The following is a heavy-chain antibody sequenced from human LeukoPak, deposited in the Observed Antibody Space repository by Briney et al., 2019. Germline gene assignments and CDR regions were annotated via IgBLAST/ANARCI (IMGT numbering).Heavy chain of an antibody. V-gene: IGHV4-38-2*01. J-gene: IGHJ4*02. CDR1: GYSISNDSY. CDR3: ARGGIVVAVYFDF. CDR2: IYHTGSS. D-gene: IGHD2-15*01. Sequence: PSETLSLTCDVSGYSISNDSYWGGIRQPPGKGLEWIGSIYHTGSSYYNPSLKSRVAISVDTSKNELFLKMRSVTAADTAVYYCARGGIVVAVYFDFWGRGTPVTVSS.